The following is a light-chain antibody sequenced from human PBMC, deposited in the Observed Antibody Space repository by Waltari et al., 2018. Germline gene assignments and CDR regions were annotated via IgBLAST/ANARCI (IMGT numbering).Light chain of an antibody. CDR2: EVT. CDR1: TRDVGRYNY. Sequence: QSALTQPASESGSPGQSITISCTGTTRDVGRYNYVSWYQCHPGKAPELIIYEVTNRPSGVSDRFSGLQPEDEADYYCSSYTSIKTPYVVFGGGTKVTVL. CDR3: SSYTSIKTPYVV. J-gene: IGLJ2*01. V-gene: IGLV2-14*01.